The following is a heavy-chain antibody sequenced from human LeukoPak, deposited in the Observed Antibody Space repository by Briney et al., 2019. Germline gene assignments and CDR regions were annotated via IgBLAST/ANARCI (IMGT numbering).Heavy chain of an antibody. J-gene: IGHJ4*02. CDR2: ISSSSSYI. V-gene: IGHV3-21*01. CDR1: GFTFTGYG. Sequence: GGSLRLSCAAPGFTFTGYGVNWVRQAPGKGLEWVSSISSSSSYIYYADSVKGRFTISRDNAKNSLYLQMNSLRAEDTAVYYCARDSSLDYWGRGTLVTVSS. D-gene: IGHD2-2*01. CDR3: ARDSSLDY.